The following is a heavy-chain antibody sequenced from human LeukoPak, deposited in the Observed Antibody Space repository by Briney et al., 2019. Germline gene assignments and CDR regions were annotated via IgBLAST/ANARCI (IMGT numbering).Heavy chain of an antibody. Sequence: GPVKVSCKASGYTFTSYGISWVRQAPGQGLEWMGWISAYNGNTNYAQKLQGRVTMTTDTSTSTAYMELGSLRSDDTAVYYCAREQITIFGVEFDYWGQGTLVTVSS. D-gene: IGHD3-3*01. V-gene: IGHV1-18*01. J-gene: IGHJ4*02. CDR3: AREQITIFGVEFDY. CDR2: ISAYNGNT. CDR1: GYTFTSYG.